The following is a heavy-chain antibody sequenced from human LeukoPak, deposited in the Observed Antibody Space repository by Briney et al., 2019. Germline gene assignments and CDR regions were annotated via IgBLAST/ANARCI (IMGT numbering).Heavy chain of an antibody. CDR2: VYYTGET. CDR1: GASISSSSYS. CDR3: AKTGYGGNPFDS. V-gene: IGHV4-39*01. D-gene: IGHD4-23*01. J-gene: IGHJ4*02. Sequence: PETLSLTCTVSGASISSSSYSWGWIRQPPGKGLEWIGGVYYTGETHYNPSLKSRVTISVDVSKNQFSLKLSSVTAADTAVYYCAKTGYGGNPFDSWGQGTQVTVSS.